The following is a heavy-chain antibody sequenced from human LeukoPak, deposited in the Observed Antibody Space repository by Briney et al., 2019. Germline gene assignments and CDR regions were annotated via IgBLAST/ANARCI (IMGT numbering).Heavy chain of an antibody. D-gene: IGHD3-3*01. Sequence: PSETLSLTCTVSGGSISSYYWSWIRQPPGKGLEWIGEINHSGSTNYNPSLKSRVTISVDTSKNQFSLKLSSVTAADTAVYYCARQRSGYLKYYFDYWGQGTLVTVSS. V-gene: IGHV4-34*01. CDR2: INHSGST. CDR1: GGSISSYY. J-gene: IGHJ4*02. CDR3: ARQRSGYLKYYFDY.